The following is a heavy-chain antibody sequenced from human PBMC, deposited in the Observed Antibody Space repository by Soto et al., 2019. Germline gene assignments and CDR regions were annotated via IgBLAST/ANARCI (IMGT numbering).Heavy chain of an antibody. CDR3: ARQTGGFGYYFDY. CDR2: IYHSGST. D-gene: IGHD3-16*01. V-gene: IGHV4-39*01. J-gene: IGHJ4*02. CDR1: GGSISSSSYY. Sequence: SETLSLTCTVSGGSISSSSYYWGWIRQPPGKELEWIGAIYHSGSTYYHPSLKSRVTISVDTSKNQFSLRLTSLTAADTAVYFCARQTGGFGYYFDYWGQGTLVTVSS.